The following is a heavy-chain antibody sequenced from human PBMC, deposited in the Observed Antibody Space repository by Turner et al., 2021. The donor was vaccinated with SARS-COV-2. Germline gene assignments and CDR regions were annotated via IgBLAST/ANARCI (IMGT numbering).Heavy chain of an antibody. J-gene: IGHJ6*02. CDR1: GFTFSSYW. Sequence: EVQRVESGGGLVQPGGSLRLSCAASGFTFSSYWMHWVRQAPGKGLVWVSRINSDGSSTSYADSVKGRFTISRDNAKNTLYLQMNSLRAEDTAVYYCARVGIAAAGPTFYYYYYGMDVWGQGTTVTVSS. V-gene: IGHV3-74*01. CDR3: ARVGIAAAGPTFYYYYYGMDV. CDR2: INSDGSST. D-gene: IGHD6-13*01.